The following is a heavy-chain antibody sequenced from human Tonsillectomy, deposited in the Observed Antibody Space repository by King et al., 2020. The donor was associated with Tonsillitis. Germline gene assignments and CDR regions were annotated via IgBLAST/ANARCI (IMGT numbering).Heavy chain of an antibody. V-gene: IGHV1-18*04. CDR2: ISAYNGNT. J-gene: IGHJ3*02. CDR1: GYTFTSYG. Sequence: VQLVQSGAEVKKPGASVKVSCKASGYTFTSYGISWVRQAPGQGLEWMGWISAYNGNTNYAQKRQGRVTMTTDTSTSTAHTELRSLRSDDTAGYYCARCPRRSITSCYRAAFDIWGQGTMVTVSS. D-gene: IGHD2-2*01. CDR3: ARCPRRSITSCYRAAFDI.